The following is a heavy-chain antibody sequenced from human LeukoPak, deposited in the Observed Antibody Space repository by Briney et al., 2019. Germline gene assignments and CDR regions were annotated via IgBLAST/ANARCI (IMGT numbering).Heavy chain of an antibody. CDR1: GISLSNYW. J-gene: IGHJ5*02. Sequence: TGGSLRLSCEASGISLSNYWLTWVRQAPGKGLEWVSTISGFGGETFYADSVKGRFSLSRDNSKHTLSLQMNSLRAEDTAVYYCVKGGHYSFFDPWGQGTLVTVSS. V-gene: IGHV3-23*01. D-gene: IGHD3-10*01. CDR2: ISGFGGET. CDR3: VKGGHYSFFDP.